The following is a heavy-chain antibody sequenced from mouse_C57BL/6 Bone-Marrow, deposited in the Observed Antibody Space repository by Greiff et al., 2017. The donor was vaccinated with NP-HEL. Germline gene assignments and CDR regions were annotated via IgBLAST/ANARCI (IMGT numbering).Heavy chain of an antibody. J-gene: IGHJ1*03. CDR1: GFSLTSYG. Sequence: VMLVESGPGLVQPSQSLSITCTVSGFSLTSYGVHWVRQSPGKGLEWLGVIWSGGSTDYNAAFISRLSISKDNSKSQVFFKMNSLQADDTAIYYCASRLKLDWYFDVWGTGTTVTVSS. D-gene: IGHD2-2*01. CDR2: IWSGGST. CDR3: ASRLKLDWYFDV. V-gene: IGHV2-2*01.